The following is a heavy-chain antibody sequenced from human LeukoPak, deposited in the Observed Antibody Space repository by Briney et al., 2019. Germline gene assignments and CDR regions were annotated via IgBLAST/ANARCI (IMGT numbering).Heavy chain of an antibody. V-gene: IGHV3-23*01. Sequence: GGSLRLSCAASGFTFSSYAMSWVRQAPGKGLEWVSAISGSGGSTYYADSVKGRFTISRDNSKNTLYLQMNSLRAEDTAVYYCAKGDSYYYDSSDGYWGQGTLVTVSS. D-gene: IGHD3-22*01. J-gene: IGHJ4*02. CDR3: AKGDSYYYDSSDGY. CDR1: GFTFSSYA. CDR2: ISGSGGST.